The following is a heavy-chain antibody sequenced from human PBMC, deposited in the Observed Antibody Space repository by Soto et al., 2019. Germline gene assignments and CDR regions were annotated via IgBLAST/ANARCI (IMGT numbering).Heavy chain of an antibody. V-gene: IGHV4-34*01. J-gene: IGHJ6*02. CDR3: ERVSGIYYYGRDV. D-gene: IGHD3-10*01. CDR2: INHSGST. CDR1: GGSFSGYY. Sequence: NPSETLSLTCAVYGGSFSGYYWSWIRQPPGKGLEWIGEINHSGSTNYNPSLKSRVTISVDTATNQVSLKLSSVTAADTAVYYCERVSGIYYYGRDVCGQGTTV.